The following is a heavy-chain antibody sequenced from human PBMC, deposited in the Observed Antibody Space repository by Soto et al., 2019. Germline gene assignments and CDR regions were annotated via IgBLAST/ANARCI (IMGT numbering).Heavy chain of an antibody. CDR1: GGSFSSSSYY. Sequence: PETLSLTRTVSGGSFSSSSYYWGGIRQPPGKGLEWIGSIYYSVSTYYNPSLKSRVTISVDTSKNQFSLKLSSVTAADTAVYYCARQRGSGPPGYYYYYYMDVWGKGTTVTVSS. CDR2: IYYSVST. D-gene: IGHD3-10*01. V-gene: IGHV4-39*01. CDR3: ARQRGSGPPGYYYYYYMDV. J-gene: IGHJ6*03.